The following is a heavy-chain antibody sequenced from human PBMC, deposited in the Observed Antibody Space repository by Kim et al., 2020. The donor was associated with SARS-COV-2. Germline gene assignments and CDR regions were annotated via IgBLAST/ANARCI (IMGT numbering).Heavy chain of an antibody. V-gene: IGHV4-39*01. Sequence: YNPSLKSRVTISVDTSKNQFSLKLSSVTAADTAVYYCARHRGESIGELDYWGQGTLVTVSS. J-gene: IGHJ4*02. D-gene: IGHD3-16*01. CDR3: ARHRGESIGELDY.